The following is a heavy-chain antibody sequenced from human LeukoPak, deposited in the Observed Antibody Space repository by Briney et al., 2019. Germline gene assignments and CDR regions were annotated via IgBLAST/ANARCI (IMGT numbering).Heavy chain of an antibody. CDR1: GGSISSSSYY. D-gene: IGHD3-10*01. CDR2: IYYSGST. J-gene: IGHJ3*02. V-gene: IGHV4-61*05. Sequence: PSETPSLTCTVSGGSISSSSYYWGWIRQPPGKGLEWIGYIYYSGSTNYNPSLKSRVTISVDTSKNQFSLKLSSVTAADTAVYYCARHYYGSGSDAFDIWGQGTMVTVSS. CDR3: ARHYYGSGSDAFDI.